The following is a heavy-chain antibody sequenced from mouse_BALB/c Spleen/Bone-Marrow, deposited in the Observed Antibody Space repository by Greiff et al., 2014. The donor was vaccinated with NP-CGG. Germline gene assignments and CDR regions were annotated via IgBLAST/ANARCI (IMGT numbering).Heavy chain of an antibody. V-gene: IGHV1-26*01. CDR3: TRRSTMTTFAY. J-gene: IGHJ3*01. D-gene: IGHD2-4*01. CDR2: INPNNGDT. Sequence: VQLKESGPELVKPGASVKMSCKASGYTFTDYYMKWVKQSHGKGLEWIGDINPNNGDTFYNQKFKGEATLTVDKSSSTAYMQLNSLTSEDSAVCYCTRRSTMTTFAYWGQGTLVTVSA. CDR1: GYTFTDYY.